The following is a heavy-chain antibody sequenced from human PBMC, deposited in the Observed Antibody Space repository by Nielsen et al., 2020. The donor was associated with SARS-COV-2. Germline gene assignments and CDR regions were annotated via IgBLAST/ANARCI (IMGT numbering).Heavy chain of an antibody. CDR3: ARDVRPGVTSWFEFAMDV. CDR1: GFTFLDYA. J-gene: IGHJ6*02. V-gene: IGHV3-9*01. Sequence: GGSLRLSCAASGFTFLDYAMYWVRQPPGKGLEWVASLTGDSGRVAYADSVKGRFTISRDNAKNSLFLQMNSVRVDDTAFYFCARDVRPGVTSWFEFAMDVWGLGIAVTV. D-gene: IGHD2-21*02. CDR2: LTGDSGRV.